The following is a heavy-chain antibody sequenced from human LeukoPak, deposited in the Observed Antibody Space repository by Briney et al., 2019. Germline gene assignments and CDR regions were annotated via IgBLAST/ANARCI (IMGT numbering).Heavy chain of an antibody. J-gene: IGHJ4*02. CDR3: ARARRDGYNLGFDY. V-gene: IGHV1-69*01. Sequence: ASVKVSCKASGGTFSSYAISWVRQAPGQGLEWMGGIIPIFGTANYAQKFQGRVTITADESTSTAYMELSSLRSEGTAVYYCARARRDGYNLGFDYWGQGALVTVSS. D-gene: IGHD5-24*01. CDR1: GGTFSSYA. CDR2: IIPIFGTA.